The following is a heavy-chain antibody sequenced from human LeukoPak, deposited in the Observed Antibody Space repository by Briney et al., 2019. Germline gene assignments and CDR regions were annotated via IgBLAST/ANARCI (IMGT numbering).Heavy chain of an antibody. CDR1: GFTFSSAW. Sequence: GGSLRLSCAASGFTFSSAWMNWARQVPGKGLEWVGRIKSKTDGGTADYAAPVKGRFTISRDDSKNTLYLQIDSLRAEDTAVYYCAKEMGPMVHGDYWGQGTLVTVSS. J-gene: IGHJ4*02. V-gene: IGHV3-15*01. D-gene: IGHD2-8*01. CDR2: IKSKTDGGTA. CDR3: AKEMGPMVHGDY.